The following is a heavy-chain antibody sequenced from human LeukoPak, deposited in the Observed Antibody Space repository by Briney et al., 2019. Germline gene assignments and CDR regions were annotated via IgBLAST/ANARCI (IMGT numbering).Heavy chain of an antibody. J-gene: IGHJ6*03. D-gene: IGHD6-13*01. CDR2: INHSGST. CDR1: GGSFSGYY. Sequence: PSETLSLTCAVYGGSFSGYYWSWIRQPPGKGLEWIGEINHSGSTNYNPSLKSRVTISVDTSKNQFSLKLSSVTAADTAVYYCARLTARYSSSWYLDYYYMDVWGKGTTVTISS. CDR3: ARLTARYSSSWYLDYYYMDV. V-gene: IGHV4-34*01.